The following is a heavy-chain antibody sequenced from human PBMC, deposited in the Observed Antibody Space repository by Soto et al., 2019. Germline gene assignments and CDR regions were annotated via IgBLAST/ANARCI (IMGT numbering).Heavy chain of an antibody. Sequence: SETLSLTCTVSGGSFSGYFWTWIRQPPGKGLEWLAEINHSGITNYHPSVERRVSMSVDTSKNQFSLRLYSVTAADTAVYYCVRGPYNYNSRYFDYWGQGTLVTVSS. CDR2: INHSGIT. V-gene: IGHV4-34*01. CDR1: GGSFSGYF. J-gene: IGHJ4*02. CDR3: VRGPYNYNSRYFDY. D-gene: IGHD1-1*01.